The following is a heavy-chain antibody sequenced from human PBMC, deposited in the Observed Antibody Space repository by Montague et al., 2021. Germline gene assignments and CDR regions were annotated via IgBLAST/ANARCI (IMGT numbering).Heavy chain of an antibody. Sequence: SETLSLTCTVSSGSIFHAHWSWVRQPPGKGLEWLGFMFYGGATSNNPSLKSRVTMSIDTSTNQFSLKLSSVTAADTAVYYCAKQDYFVSGTSYKGFDPWGQGILVTVSS. J-gene: IGHJ5*02. CDR1: SGSIFHAH. D-gene: IGHD3-10*01. CDR2: MFYGGAT. V-gene: IGHV4-59*08. CDR3: AKQDYFVSGTSYKGFDP.